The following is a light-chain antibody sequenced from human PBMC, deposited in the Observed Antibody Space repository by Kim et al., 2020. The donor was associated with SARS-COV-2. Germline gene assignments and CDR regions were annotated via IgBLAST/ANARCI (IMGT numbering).Light chain of an antibody. V-gene: IGLV1-44*01. CDR3: TAWDDGLNGWV. Sequence: SVLTQPPSASGTPGQRVTISCSGSSSNIGSNTVNWYQQLPGTAPKLLIYSNNQRPSGVPDRFSGSKSGTSASLAISGLQSEDEADYYCTAWDDGLNGWVFGGGTQLTVL. J-gene: IGLJ3*02. CDR1: SSNIGSNT. CDR2: SNN.